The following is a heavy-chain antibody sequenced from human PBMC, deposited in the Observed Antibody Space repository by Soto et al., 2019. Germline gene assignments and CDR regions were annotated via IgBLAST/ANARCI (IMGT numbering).Heavy chain of an antibody. V-gene: IGHV4-4*02. CDR2: IHHSGRT. CDR1: GGSISSNNW. J-gene: IGHJ6*02. Sequence: QVQLQESGPGLVKPSGTLSLTCAVSGGSISSNNWWSWVRQPPGKGLECIAEIHHSGRTNYNPSLKSRATISIDKSKTQSSLKLSSVTAADTAVYYCARMPYSDYAMDVWGQGPTVTVSS. D-gene: IGHD2-2*01. CDR3: ARMPYSDYAMDV.